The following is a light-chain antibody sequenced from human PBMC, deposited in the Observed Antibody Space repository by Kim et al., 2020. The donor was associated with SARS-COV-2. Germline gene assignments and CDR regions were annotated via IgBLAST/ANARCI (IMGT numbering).Light chain of an antibody. CDR2: DAY. Sequence: SLSPGARATLSCRTSQSVSSYLAWYQHKPGQAPRLVIYDAYNRATGIPARFSGSGSGTDFTLTISSLEPEDFAVYYCQQRTDWPLTFGGGTKVEI. J-gene: IGKJ4*01. CDR1: QSVSSY. CDR3: QQRTDWPLT. V-gene: IGKV3-11*01.